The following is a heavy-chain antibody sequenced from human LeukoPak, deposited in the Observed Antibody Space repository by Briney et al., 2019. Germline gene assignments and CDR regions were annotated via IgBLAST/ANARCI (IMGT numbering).Heavy chain of an antibody. V-gene: IGHV3-20*04. CDR3: ARDGRSGWYSDY. Sequence: PGGSLRLSCAASGFTFDNYGMSWVRQAPGKGLEWVSGIYWNGGGTGYADSVKGRFTISRDNAKNSLYLQMDSLRAEDTALYYCARDGRSGWYSDYWGQGTLVTVSS. CDR1: GFTFDNYG. CDR2: IYWNGGGT. D-gene: IGHD6-19*01. J-gene: IGHJ4*02.